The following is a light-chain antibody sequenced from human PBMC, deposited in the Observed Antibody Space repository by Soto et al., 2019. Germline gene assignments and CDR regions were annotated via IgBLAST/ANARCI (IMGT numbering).Light chain of an antibody. CDR1: QSISSY. J-gene: IGKJ1*01. CDR3: QQSYSYPRT. V-gene: IGKV1-39*01. Sequence: IQMTQSPSSLSASVADRVTITCQASQSISSYLNWYQQKPGKAPKLLIHAASSLQSGVPSRFSGSGSGTDLTLTISSLQPEDFATYYCQQSYSYPRTFGNGTKVDIK. CDR2: AAS.